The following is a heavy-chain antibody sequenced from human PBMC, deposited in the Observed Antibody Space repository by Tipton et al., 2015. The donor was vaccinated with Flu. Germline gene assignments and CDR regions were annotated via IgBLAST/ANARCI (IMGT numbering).Heavy chain of an antibody. CDR1: GFTFGSYG. V-gene: IGHV3-33*01. CDR2: IWYDGTNI. J-gene: IGHJ6*02. CDR3: ARGYDRPLDV. Sequence: SLRLSCAASGFTFGSYGVHWVRQAPGKGLECVAVIWYDGTNIYYANSVKGRFTISRENSKNTLHLQMDNLRGEDTGVYYCARGYDRPLDVWGQGTTVIVSS. D-gene: IGHD3-22*01.